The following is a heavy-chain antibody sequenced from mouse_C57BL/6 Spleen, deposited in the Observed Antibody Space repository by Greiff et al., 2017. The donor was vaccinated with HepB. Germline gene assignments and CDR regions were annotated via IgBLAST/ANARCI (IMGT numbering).Heavy chain of an antibody. J-gene: IGHJ1*03. Sequence: QVQLQQPWTELVKPGASVKLSCKASGYTFTSYWMHWVKQRPGQGLEWIGNINPSNGGTNYNEKFKSKATLTVDKSSSTAYMQLSSLTSEDSAVYYCAREGRVGGSSWYFDVWGTGTTVTVSS. D-gene: IGHD1-1*01. CDR2: INPSNGGT. CDR1: GYTFTSYW. CDR3: AREGRVGGSSWYFDV. V-gene: IGHV1-53*01.